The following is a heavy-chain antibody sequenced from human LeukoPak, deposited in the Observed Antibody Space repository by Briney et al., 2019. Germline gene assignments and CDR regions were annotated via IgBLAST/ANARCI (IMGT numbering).Heavy chain of an antibody. Sequence: PSETLSLTCAVYGGSFSGYYWSWIRQPPGKGLEWIGEINHSGSTNYNPSLKSRVTISVDTSKNQFSLKLSSVTAADTAVYYCARTHRNLMYFFDYWGQGTLVTVSS. D-gene: IGHD1-14*01. V-gene: IGHV4-34*01. CDR3: ARTHRNLMYFFDY. J-gene: IGHJ4*02. CDR1: GGSFSGYY. CDR2: INHSGST.